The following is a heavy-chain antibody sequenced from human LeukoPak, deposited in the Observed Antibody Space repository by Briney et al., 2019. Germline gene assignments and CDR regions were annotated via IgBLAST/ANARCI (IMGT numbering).Heavy chain of an antibody. V-gene: IGHV3-23*01. D-gene: IGHD5-18*01. CDR2: ISGSGGST. Sequence: GGSLRLSCAASGFTFSSYAMSWVRQAPGKGLEWVSAISGSGGSTYYADSVRGRFTISRDNSKNTLYLQMNSLRAEDTAVYYCAKGPTAMVNFDYWGQGTLVTVSS. CDR1: GFTFSSYA. CDR3: AKGPTAMVNFDY. J-gene: IGHJ4*02.